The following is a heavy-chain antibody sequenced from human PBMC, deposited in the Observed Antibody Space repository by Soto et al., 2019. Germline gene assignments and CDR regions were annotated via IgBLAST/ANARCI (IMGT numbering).Heavy chain of an antibody. CDR3: ARGGFSSSWRLDF. J-gene: IGHJ4*02. D-gene: IGHD6-13*01. Sequence: QAQLVQSGAEVKTPGASVKVFCKTSAYAFNTYAINWVRQAPGQGLEWLGSIFPYTGDTHYSQNLQARVTMTADTSTSTAYMEMTTLTSDDTAVYYCARGGFSSSWRLDFWGRGTLVTVSS. CDR2: IFPYTGDT. V-gene: IGHV1-18*04. CDR1: AYAFNTYA.